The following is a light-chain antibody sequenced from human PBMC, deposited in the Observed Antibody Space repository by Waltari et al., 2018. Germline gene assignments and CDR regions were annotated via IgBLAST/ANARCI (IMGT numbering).Light chain of an antibody. CDR3: QQYYSSWT. CDR2: WAS. V-gene: IGKV4-1*01. Sequence: DIVMTQSPDSLAVFLGERATINCKSSQSVLYNSNNKNYLAWYQQKPGQPPKLLIYWASTRESGVPDRFSGSGSGTDFTLTISSLQAEDVAVYYCQQYYSSWTFGQGTKVEIK. CDR1: QSVLYNSNNKNY. J-gene: IGKJ1*01.